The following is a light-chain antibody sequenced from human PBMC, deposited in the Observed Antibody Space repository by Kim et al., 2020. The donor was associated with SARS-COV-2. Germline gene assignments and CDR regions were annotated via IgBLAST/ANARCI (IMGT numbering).Light chain of an antibody. Sequence: EIVLTQSPGTLSLSPGERVTLSCMASQTIRSNYLAWYQQKPGQAPRLLIYGASSRATGIPDRFSGGGSGTDFTLTISRLEPEDFAVYYCQQYGSSPNTFGQGTRLEIK. CDR1: QTIRSNY. CDR3: QQYGSSPNT. V-gene: IGKV3-20*01. CDR2: GAS. J-gene: IGKJ5*01.